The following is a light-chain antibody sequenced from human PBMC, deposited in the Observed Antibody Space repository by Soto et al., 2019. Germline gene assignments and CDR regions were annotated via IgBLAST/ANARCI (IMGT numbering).Light chain of an antibody. Sequence: AIQLTQSPSSVSASVLDRVTVTFRASQGIGNDLAWYQQKPGKAPRLLISAASNLQSGVPSRFSGSGSGTDFTLTISRLQPEDFATYYCLQLYNFSWTFGQGTKVDIK. CDR1: QGIGND. J-gene: IGKJ1*01. CDR2: AAS. CDR3: LQLYNFSWT. V-gene: IGKV1-6*01.